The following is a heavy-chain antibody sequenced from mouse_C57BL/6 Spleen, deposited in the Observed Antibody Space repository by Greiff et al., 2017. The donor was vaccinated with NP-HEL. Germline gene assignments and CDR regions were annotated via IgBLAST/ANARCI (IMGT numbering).Heavy chain of an antibody. J-gene: IGHJ4*01. CDR1: GYTFTSYG. D-gene: IGHD2-1*01. CDR2: IYPRSGNT. CDR3: AREGYGNYERVYAMDY. Sequence: QVQLKESGAELARPGASVKLSCKASGYTFTSYGISWVKQRTGQGLEWIGEIYPRSGNTYYNEKFKGKATLTADKSSSTAYMELRSLTSEDSAVYFCAREGYGNYERVYAMDYWGQGTSVTVSS. V-gene: IGHV1-81*01.